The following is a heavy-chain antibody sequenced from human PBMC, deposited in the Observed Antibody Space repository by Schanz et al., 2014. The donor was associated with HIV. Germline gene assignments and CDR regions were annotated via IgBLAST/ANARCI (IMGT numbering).Heavy chain of an antibody. CDR3: AKVGRIYSTTWIDH. J-gene: IGHJ4*02. Sequence: EVQLLESGGGLVQPGGSLRLSCAASGLTFGSYAMSWVRQAPGKGLEWVSTLSGSGDITYHRDSVKGRFTISRDNSKNTLYLQMNSLRGEDSAVYYCAKVGRIYSTTWIDHWGQGTLVTVSS. D-gene: IGHD6-13*01. CDR1: GLTFGSYA. V-gene: IGHV3-23*01. CDR2: LSGSGDIT.